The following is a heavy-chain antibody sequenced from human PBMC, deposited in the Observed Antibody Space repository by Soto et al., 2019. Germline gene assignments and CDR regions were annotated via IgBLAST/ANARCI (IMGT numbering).Heavy chain of an antibody. V-gene: IGHV1-69*12. D-gene: IGHD2-2*01. J-gene: IGHJ6*01. CDR1: GGTFSSYA. Sequence: QVQLVQSGAEVKKPGSSVKVSCKASGGTFSSYAISWVRQAPGQGLEWMGGIIPIFGTANYAQKFQGRVTMIADESTSTAYMVLASLRAEDTAVYYCARHVPAAGYYYGMVVWGQGTTVTVSS. CDR3: ARHVPAAGYYYGMVV. CDR2: IIPIFGTA.